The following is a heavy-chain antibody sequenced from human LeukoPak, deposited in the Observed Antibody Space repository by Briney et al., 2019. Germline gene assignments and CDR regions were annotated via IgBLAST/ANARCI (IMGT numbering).Heavy chain of an antibody. V-gene: IGHV1-18*01. D-gene: IGHD1-26*01. J-gene: IGHJ3*02. CDR1: GYTFTSYG. CDR2: ISAYNGNT. CDR3: AKSGSVLLIDAFDI. Sequence: GASVKVSCKASGYTFTSYGISWVRQAPGQGLEWMGWISAYNGNTNYAQKLQGRVTMTTDTSTSTAYMELRSLRSDDTAVYYCAKSGSVLLIDAFDIWGQGTMVTVSS.